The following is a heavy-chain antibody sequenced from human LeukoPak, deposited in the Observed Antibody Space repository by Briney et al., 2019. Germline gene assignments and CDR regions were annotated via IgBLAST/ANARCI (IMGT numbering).Heavy chain of an antibody. Sequence: ETLSLTCTVSGGSVSSGSYYWSWIRQPPGKGLEWIGYIYYSGSTNYNPSLKSRVTISVDTSKNQFSLKLSSVAAADTAVYYCARISTIFGVVTKRDDYWGQGTLVTVSS. CDR2: IYYSGST. J-gene: IGHJ4*02. CDR1: GGSVSSGSYY. V-gene: IGHV4-61*01. CDR3: ARISTIFGVVTKRDDY. D-gene: IGHD3-3*01.